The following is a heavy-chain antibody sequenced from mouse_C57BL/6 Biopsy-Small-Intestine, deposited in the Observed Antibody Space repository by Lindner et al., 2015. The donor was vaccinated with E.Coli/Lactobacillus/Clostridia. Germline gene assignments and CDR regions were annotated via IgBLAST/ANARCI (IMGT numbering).Heavy chain of an antibody. Sequence: VKVSCKASGYIFNSYAMNWVRQAPGRGLEWMGFINTNTGIAMYARDFKGRFVFSLDTSASTAYIQISGLKPEDTAIYYCTRDAPLDTDFHFWGQGTLVTVSS. CDR1: GYIFNSYA. J-gene: IGHJ4*01. V-gene: IGHV9-3*01. D-gene: IGHD5-1-1*01. CDR3: TRDAPLDTDFHF. CDR2: INTNTGIA.